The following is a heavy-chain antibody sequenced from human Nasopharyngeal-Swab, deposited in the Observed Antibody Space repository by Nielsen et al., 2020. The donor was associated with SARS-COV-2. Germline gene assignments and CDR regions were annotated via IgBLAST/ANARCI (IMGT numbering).Heavy chain of an antibody. D-gene: IGHD2-15*01. Sequence: ASVKVSCKASGLNFRSFGFTWVRQAPGQGLELLGWISGYNGNTQDARDFLRRVTLTTDTSTSTVYLELRSLTSDDTAVYYCARDLFGTPPAAALDLWGQGTLVTVSS. J-gene: IGHJ4*02. CDR2: ISGYNGNT. CDR1: GLNFRSFG. V-gene: IGHV1-18*01. CDR3: ARDLFGTPPAAALDL.